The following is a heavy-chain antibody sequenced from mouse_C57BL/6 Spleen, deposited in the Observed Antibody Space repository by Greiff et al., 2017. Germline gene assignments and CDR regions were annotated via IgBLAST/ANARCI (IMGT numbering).Heavy chain of an antibody. CDR3: ARGLLEGFAY. V-gene: IGHV3-6*01. Sequence: EVKLMESGPGLVKPSQSLSLTCSVTGYSITSGYYWNWIRQFPGNKLEWMGYISYDGSNNYNPSLKNRISITRDTSKNQFFLKLNSVTTEDTATYYCARGLLEGFAYWGQGTLVTVSA. CDR2: ISYDGSN. CDR1: GYSITSGYY. J-gene: IGHJ3*01.